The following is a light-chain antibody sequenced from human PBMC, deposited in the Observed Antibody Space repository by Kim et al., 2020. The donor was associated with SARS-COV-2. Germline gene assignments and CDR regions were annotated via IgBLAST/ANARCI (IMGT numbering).Light chain of an antibody. CDR1: SDNVGYQG. J-gene: IGLJ3*02. Sequence: ATATCIGSSDNVGYQGAAWLQQHQGHPPNLLSYRNNNRPSGISERFSASRSGNTASLTISGLQPEDEADYYCSAWDRSVNAWVFGGGTQLTVL. CDR2: RNN. V-gene: IGLV10-54*01. CDR3: SAWDRSVNAWV.